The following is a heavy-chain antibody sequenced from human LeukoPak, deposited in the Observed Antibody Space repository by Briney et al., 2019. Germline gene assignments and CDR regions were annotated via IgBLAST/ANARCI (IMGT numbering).Heavy chain of an antibody. CDR1: GYTFSGYY. Sequence: ASVKVSCKASGYTFSGYYMHWVRQAPGQGLDSVGWINPNSGGTNYAQNFQGRVTMTRDTSISTVYMELSSLRSDDTAVYFCAREGSRVGAPKPPSDYWGQGTLVTVSS. J-gene: IGHJ4*02. D-gene: IGHD1-26*01. CDR2: INPNSGGT. CDR3: AREGSRVGAPKPPSDY. V-gene: IGHV1-2*02.